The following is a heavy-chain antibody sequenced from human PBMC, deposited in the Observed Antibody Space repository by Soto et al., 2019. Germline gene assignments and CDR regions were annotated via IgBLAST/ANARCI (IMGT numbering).Heavy chain of an antibody. Sequence: QVQLVESGGGVVQPGRSLRLSCAASGFTFSTYGMHWVRQAPGKGLEWVAVISFDGNIKYYADSGKGRFTISRDSSKTTVVLQKDRLRAEETGVYFCAEVSRGFKVNFGGGNGSWGQGTLVTVSS. CDR2: ISFDGNIK. CDR1: GFTFSTYG. D-gene: IGHD3-16*01. V-gene: IGHV3-30*18. J-gene: IGHJ5*02. CDR3: AEVSRGFKVNFGGGNGS.